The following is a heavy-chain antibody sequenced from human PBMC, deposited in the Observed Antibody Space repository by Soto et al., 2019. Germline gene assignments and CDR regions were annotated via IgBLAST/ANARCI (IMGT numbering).Heavy chain of an antibody. J-gene: IGHJ6*02. CDR3: ARDLGGIAARSDMDYYGMDV. D-gene: IGHD6-6*01. CDR1: GYTFTGYY. CDR2: INPNSGGT. Sequence: ASVKVSCKASGYTFTGYYMHWVRQSPGQGLEWMGWINPNSGGTNYAQKFQGWVTMTRDTSISTAYMELSRLRSDDTAVYYCARDLGGIAARSDMDYYGMDVWGQGTKVTVSS. V-gene: IGHV1-2*04.